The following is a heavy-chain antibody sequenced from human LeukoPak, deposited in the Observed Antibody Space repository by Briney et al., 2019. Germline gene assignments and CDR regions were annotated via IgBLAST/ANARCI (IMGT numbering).Heavy chain of an antibody. Sequence: PGGSLRLSCAASGFTFSSYWMHWVRQAPGKGLEWVSYISSSGSTIYYADSVKGRFTISRDNAKNSLYLQMNSLRAEDTAVYYCAREIPRGTGIFDYWGQGTLVTVSS. CDR2: ISSSGSTI. J-gene: IGHJ4*02. CDR1: GFTFSSYW. CDR3: AREIPRGTGIFDY. V-gene: IGHV3-48*04. D-gene: IGHD2-8*02.